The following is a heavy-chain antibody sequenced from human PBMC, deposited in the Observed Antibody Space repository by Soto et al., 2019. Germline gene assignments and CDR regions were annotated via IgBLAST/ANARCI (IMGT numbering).Heavy chain of an antibody. CDR3: AAELGNTSYDGHDY. V-gene: IGHV3-30*04. CDR2: IIYDGSNK. Sequence: QVQLVESGGGVVQPGRSLRLSCAASGLTFSRYAMHWVRQAPGKGLEWVAVIIYDGSNKHYADSVQGRFTISRDNSKNTLYLQMNSLRAEDTAVYYCAAELGNTSYDGHDYWGQGTLVTVSS. D-gene: IGHD5-12*01. CDR1: GLTFSRYA. J-gene: IGHJ4*02.